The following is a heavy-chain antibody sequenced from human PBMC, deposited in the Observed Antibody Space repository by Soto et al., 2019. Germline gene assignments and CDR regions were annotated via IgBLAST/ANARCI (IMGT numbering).Heavy chain of an antibody. CDR1: GYTFTSYG. CDR3: AREGGELPYYYYGMDV. V-gene: IGHV1-18*01. J-gene: IGHJ6*02. Sequence: ASVKVSCKASGYTFTSYGISWVRQAPGQGLEWMGWISAYSGNTNYAQKLQGRVTMTTDTSTSTAYMELRSLRSDDTAVYYCAREGGELPYYYYGMDVWGQGTTVTVSS. D-gene: IGHD3-10*01. CDR2: ISAYSGNT.